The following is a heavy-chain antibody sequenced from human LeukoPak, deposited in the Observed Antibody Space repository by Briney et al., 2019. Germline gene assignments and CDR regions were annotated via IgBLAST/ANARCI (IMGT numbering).Heavy chain of an antibody. CDR3: AREPPIRTVSNYEDY. J-gene: IGHJ4*02. CDR1: GGSISSSVYY. CDR2: VFYSGST. Sequence: TSETLSLTCAVSGGSISSSVYYWAWIRQPPGKGLEWIGSVFYSGSTYYNPSLKSRVTISVDTSKNQFSLKLSSVTAADTAVYYCAREPPIRTVSNYEDYWGQGALVTVSS. V-gene: IGHV4-39*07. D-gene: IGHD3-16*01.